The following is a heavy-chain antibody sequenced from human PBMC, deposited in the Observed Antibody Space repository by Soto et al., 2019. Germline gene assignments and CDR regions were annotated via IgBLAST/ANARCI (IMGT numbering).Heavy chain of an antibody. CDR3: ARVWGSGYHFDY. D-gene: IGHD3-16*01. V-gene: IGHV4-59*01. Sequence: SETLSLTCTVSGGSISSYYWSWIRQPPGKGLEWIGYINYSGSTNYNPSLKSRVTISVDTSKNQFSLKLSSVTAADTAVYYCARVWGSGYHFDYWGQGTLVTVSS. J-gene: IGHJ4*02. CDR2: INYSGST. CDR1: GGSISSYY.